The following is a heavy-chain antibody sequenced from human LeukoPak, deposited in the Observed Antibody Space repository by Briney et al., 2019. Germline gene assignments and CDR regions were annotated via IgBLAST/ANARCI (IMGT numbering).Heavy chain of an antibody. D-gene: IGHD3-3*01. CDR1: GFTFSSYS. J-gene: IGHJ4*02. V-gene: IGHV3-48*01. CDR2: ISSSSSTI. Sequence: GGSLRLSCAASGFTFSSYSMNWVRQAPGKGLEWASYISSSSSTIYYADSVKGRFTISRDNAKNSLYLQMNSLRAEDTAVYYCASRHGECYDFWSGYVSWGQGTLVTVSS. CDR3: ASRHGECYDFWSGYVS.